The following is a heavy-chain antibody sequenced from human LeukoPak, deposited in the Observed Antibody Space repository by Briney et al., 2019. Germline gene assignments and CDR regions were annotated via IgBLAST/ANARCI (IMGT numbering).Heavy chain of an antibody. CDR3: ARDAPYCGGDCYAFDY. Sequence: GGSLRLSCAASGFTFSSYSMNWVRQAPGKGLEWVTSISSSSSYIYYADPVKGRFTISRDNAKNSLYLQMNSLRAEDTAVYYCARDAPYCGGDCYAFDYWVQGTLVTVSS. CDR2: ISSSSSYI. CDR1: GFTFSSYS. D-gene: IGHD2-21*01. J-gene: IGHJ4*02. V-gene: IGHV3-21*01.